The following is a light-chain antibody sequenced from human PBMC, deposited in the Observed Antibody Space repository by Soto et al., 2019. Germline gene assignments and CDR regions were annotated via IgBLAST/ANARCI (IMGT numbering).Light chain of an antibody. CDR1: QGISSF. V-gene: IGKV1-39*01. Sequence: DIQLTQSPSFLTASVGDRVTIPCRASQGISSFLAWYQQKPGKAPNLLIYVASSLQSEVPSRFSGSGSGTDFTLTITSLQPEDFATYYCQQSYGTPITFGQGTRLEIK. CDR3: QQSYGTPIT. CDR2: VAS. J-gene: IGKJ5*01.